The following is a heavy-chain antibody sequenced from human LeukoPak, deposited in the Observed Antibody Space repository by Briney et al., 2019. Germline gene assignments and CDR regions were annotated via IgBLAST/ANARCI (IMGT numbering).Heavy chain of an antibody. D-gene: IGHD3-10*01. J-gene: IGHJ4*02. V-gene: IGHV1-8*03. Sequence: ASVNVSCTTSGYTFTNYDINWVRQATGQGLEWMGWMNPNSGNTGYAQKFQGRVTITRDTSISTAYMELSSLRSEDTAVYYCARDGDYYGSGNFDYWGQGTLVTVSS. CDR2: MNPNSGNT. CDR3: ARDGDYYGSGNFDY. CDR1: GYTFTNYD.